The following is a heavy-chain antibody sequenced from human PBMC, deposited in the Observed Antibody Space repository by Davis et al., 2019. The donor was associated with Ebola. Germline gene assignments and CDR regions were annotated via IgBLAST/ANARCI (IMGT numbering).Heavy chain of an antibody. Sequence: PGGSLRLSCMASSFPFSRYAMSWVRQPPGKGLEWIGTMYYSGSTYYNPSLKSRLTLSVDTSRNHFSLDLTSVTSADTAIYYCARNSSGFGHYDHWGQGILITVSS. CDR1: SFPFSRYA. J-gene: IGHJ5*02. CDR2: MYYSGST. CDR3: ARNSSGFGHYDH. V-gene: IGHV4-59*01. D-gene: IGHD3-22*01.